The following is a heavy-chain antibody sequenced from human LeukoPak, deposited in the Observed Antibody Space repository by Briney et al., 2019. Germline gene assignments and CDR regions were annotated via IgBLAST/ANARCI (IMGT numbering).Heavy chain of an antibody. CDR3: TREGRGSDAFDY. Sequence: GGALRLSCTTSGFTFGDYAMSWVRQAPGKGLEWVGFIRSKAYGGTTEYAASVKGRFTISRDDSRRIVYLQMNSLKTEDTAVYYCTREGRGSDAFDYWGQGTLVTVSS. V-gene: IGHV3-49*04. CDR1: GFTFGDYA. D-gene: IGHD3-16*01. CDR2: IRSKAYGGTT. J-gene: IGHJ4*02.